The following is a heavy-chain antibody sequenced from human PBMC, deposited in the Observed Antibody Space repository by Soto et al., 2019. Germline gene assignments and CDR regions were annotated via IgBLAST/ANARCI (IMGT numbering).Heavy chain of an antibody. V-gene: IGHV1-8*01. J-gene: IGHJ6*04. CDR1: GYTFTNYD. CDR2: INPDSDNT. D-gene: IGHD2-2*01. CDR3: ARGRRYWTTPSCYPPALFPYGMDV. Sequence: VQLVQSGAEVKKPGASVKVSCETSGYTFTNYDINWVRQAAGQGLEWRAWINPDSDNTGYEQKSQARVTMSRDTSISTAYMELSSVRSEDTAVYYSARGRRYWTTPSCYPPALFPYGMDVWGEGTTVTVSS.